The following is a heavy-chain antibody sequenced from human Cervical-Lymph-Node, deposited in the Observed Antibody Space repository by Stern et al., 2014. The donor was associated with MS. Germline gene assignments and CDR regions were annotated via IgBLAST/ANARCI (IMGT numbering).Heavy chain of an antibody. J-gene: IGHJ5*02. CDR2: IYYSGST. V-gene: IGHV4-31*03. Sequence: VQLEESGPGLVKPSQTLSLTCTVSGGSISSGGYYWSWIRQHPGKGLEWIGDIYYSGSTYYNPSLKSRVTISVDTSKNQFSLKLSSVTAADTAVYYCARSYVYGSGSYYRYNWFDPWGQGTLVTVSS. CDR1: GGSISSGGYY. CDR3: ARSYVYGSGSYYRYNWFDP. D-gene: IGHD3-10*01.